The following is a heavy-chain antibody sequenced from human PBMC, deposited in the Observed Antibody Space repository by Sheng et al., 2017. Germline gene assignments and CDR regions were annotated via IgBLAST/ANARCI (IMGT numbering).Heavy chain of an antibody. Sequence: QVQLVESGGGVVQPGRSLRLSCAASGFTFNSYAMHWVRQAPGKGLEWVGVTSYDGTDKYYAGSVKGRFSISRDSSKNTVYLQMNSLRVEDTAVYYCARAQGDGYNEIDYWGQGTLVTVSS. CDR1: GFTFNSYA. J-gene: IGHJ4*02. D-gene: IGHD5-12*01. CDR3: ARAQGDGYNEIDY. V-gene: IGHV3-30*04. CDR2: TSYDGTDK.